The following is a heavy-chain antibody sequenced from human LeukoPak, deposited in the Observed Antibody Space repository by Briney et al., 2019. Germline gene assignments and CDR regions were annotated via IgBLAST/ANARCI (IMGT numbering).Heavy chain of an antibody. CDR1: VYTFTDHY. V-gene: IGHV1-46*01. CDR3: ARATLDAAMVYWYFDL. CDR2: IHPSGGSS. D-gene: IGHD5-18*01. Sequence: ASVTLSCKASVYTFTDHYMHWVRQAPGQGPEWMGVIHPSGGSSTSAQKFQGRVTMTTDTSTSTVSVELRSLTSDDTAIYFCARATLDAAMVYWYFDLWGRGTLVTASS. J-gene: IGHJ2*01.